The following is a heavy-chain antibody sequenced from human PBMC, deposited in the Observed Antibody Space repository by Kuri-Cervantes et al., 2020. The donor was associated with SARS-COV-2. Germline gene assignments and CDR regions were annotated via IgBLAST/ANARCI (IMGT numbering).Heavy chain of an antibody. Sequence: LSLTCAASGFTFSSYSMNWVRQAPGKGLEWVANIRQDAGDKNCVDSVRGRFTISRDNAKNSLYLQMNSLGAEDTAVYYCARDHGGALDSWGQGTLVTVSS. CDR3: ARDHGGALDS. V-gene: IGHV3-7*01. CDR2: IRQDAGDK. J-gene: IGHJ4*02. CDR1: GFTFSSYS. D-gene: IGHD3-16*01.